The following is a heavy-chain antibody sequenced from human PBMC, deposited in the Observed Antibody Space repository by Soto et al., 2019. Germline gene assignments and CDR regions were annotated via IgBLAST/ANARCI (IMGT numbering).Heavy chain of an antibody. Sequence: GESLKISCKGSGYTFTDYWIGWVRQGPGKGLEWMGTIYAGDFDSRYSPSFEGQVTMSVDRSISTAYLHWSSLKASDTAMYYCARQHPLDSSAWYNWGQGTLVTVS. CDR1: GYTFTDYW. D-gene: IGHD6-19*01. CDR2: IYAGDFDS. V-gene: IGHV5-51*01. J-gene: IGHJ4*02. CDR3: ARQHPLDSSAWYN.